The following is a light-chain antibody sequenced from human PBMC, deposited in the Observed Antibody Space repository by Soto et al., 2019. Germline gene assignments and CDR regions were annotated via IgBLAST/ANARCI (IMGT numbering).Light chain of an antibody. CDR3: QHSYNTLWT. Sequence: DIQLTQSPSSLSASVGDRVTITCRASQSISNYLNWYQQKPGKAPHLLIHAASRVQSGVPSRFSGSGSGTDFTLTISSLQPEDIATYSCQHSYNTLWTFGQGTKVELK. CDR1: QSISNY. CDR2: AAS. V-gene: IGKV1-39*01. J-gene: IGKJ1*01.